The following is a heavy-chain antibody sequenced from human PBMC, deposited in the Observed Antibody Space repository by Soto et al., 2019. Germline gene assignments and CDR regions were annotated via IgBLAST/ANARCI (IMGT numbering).Heavy chain of an antibody. Sequence: QVQLQQWGAGLLKPSETLSLTCAVYGGSFSGYYWSWIRQPPGKGLEWVGEINHSGSTNYNPSLKSRVTISVDTSKNQFSLKLSSVTAADTAVYYCARGWKGLPRMDVWGQGTTVTVSS. D-gene: IGHD1-1*01. J-gene: IGHJ6*02. CDR1: GGSFSGYY. V-gene: IGHV4-34*01. CDR2: INHSGST. CDR3: ARGWKGLPRMDV.